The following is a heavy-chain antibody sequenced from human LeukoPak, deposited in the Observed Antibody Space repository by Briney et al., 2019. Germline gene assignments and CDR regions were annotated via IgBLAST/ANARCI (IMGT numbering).Heavy chain of an antibody. CDR1: GFTFSSYA. CDR3: ARDPKYYSNYGGSDF. Sequence: PGGSLRLSCAASGFTFSSYAMHWVRQAPGMGLEWVAVISNDGNDKYYADSVKGRFTISRDNSKNTLYLQMNSVRAEDTAIYYCARDPKYYSNYGGSDFWGQGTLVTVSS. J-gene: IGHJ4*02. V-gene: IGHV3-30*04. CDR2: ISNDGNDK. D-gene: IGHD4-4*01.